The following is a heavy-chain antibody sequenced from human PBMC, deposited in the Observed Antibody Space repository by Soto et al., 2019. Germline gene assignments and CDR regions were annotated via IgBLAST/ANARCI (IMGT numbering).Heavy chain of an antibody. J-gene: IGHJ6*03. CDR1: GGSFSGYY. D-gene: IGHD2-8*01. Sequence: SETLSLTCAVYGGSFSGYYWSWIRQPPGKGLEWIGEINHSGSTNYNPSLKSRVTISVDTTKNQFSLKLSSVTAADTAVCYCARAGPWCHRALNYYYYYMDVWGKGTTVTVSS. V-gene: IGHV4-34*01. CDR2: INHSGST. CDR3: ARAGPWCHRALNYYYYYMDV.